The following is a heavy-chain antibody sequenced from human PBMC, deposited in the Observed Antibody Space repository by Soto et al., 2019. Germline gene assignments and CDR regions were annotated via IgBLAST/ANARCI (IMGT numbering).Heavy chain of an antibody. J-gene: IGHJ6*03. Sequence: QVQLVESGGGVVQPGRSLRLSCEASGFTFSTYGMHWVRQAPDKGLEWVAVISSDGSNKYYADSVKGRFTIPRDNSKNTLDLQMNSLRAEDTAAYYCVKSYGSSTSCYDYYYYFDMDVWGKGTMVTVSS. D-gene: IGHD2-2*01. CDR2: ISSDGSNK. V-gene: IGHV3-30*18. CDR1: GFTFSTYG. CDR3: VKSYGSSTSCYDYYYYFDMDV.